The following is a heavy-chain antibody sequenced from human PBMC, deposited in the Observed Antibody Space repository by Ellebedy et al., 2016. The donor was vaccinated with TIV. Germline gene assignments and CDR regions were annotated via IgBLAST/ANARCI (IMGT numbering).Heavy chain of an antibody. CDR2: IKQDGSEK. CDR1: GFTFSSDD. D-gene: IGHD1-26*01. J-gene: IGHJ2*01. Sequence: GESLKIPCAASGFTFSSDDMSWVRQAPGKGLEWVANIKQDGSEKYYVDSVKGRFTISRDNAKNSLYLQMNSLRAEDTAVYYCARDKWELLARYFDLWGRGTLVTVSS. CDR3: ARDKWELLARYFDL. V-gene: IGHV3-7*03.